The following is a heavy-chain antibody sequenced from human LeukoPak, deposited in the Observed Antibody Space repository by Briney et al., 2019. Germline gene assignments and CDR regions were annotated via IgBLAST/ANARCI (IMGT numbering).Heavy chain of an antibody. CDR1: GDSVSSNSAA. CDR3: ARDGYRAVADPDAFDI. Sequence: SQTLSLTCAISGDSVSSNSAAWNWIRQSPSRGLEWLGRTYYRSKWYNDYAVSVKSRITINPDTSKNQFSLQLNSVTPEDTAVYYCARDGYRAVADPDAFDIWGQGTMVTVSS. D-gene: IGHD6-19*01. J-gene: IGHJ3*02. V-gene: IGHV6-1*01. CDR2: TYYRSKWYN.